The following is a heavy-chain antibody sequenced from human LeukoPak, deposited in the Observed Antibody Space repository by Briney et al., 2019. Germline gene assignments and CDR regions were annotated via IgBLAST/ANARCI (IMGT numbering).Heavy chain of an antibody. D-gene: IGHD2-2*01. CDR2: INHSGST. CDR1: GGSFSGYY. Sequence: SETLSLTCAVYGGSFSGYYWSWIRQPPGKGLEWIGEINHSGSTNYNPSLKSRVTISVDTSKNQFSLKLSSVTAADTAVYYCARGSRGSSLYWGQGTLVTVSS. CDR3: ARGSRGSSLY. V-gene: IGHV4-34*01. J-gene: IGHJ4*02.